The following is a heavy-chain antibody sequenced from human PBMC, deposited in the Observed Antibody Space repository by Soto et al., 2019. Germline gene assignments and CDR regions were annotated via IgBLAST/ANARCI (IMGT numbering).Heavy chain of an antibody. V-gene: IGHV3-23*04. CDR1: GFTFSSYG. Sequence: VQLVESGGGVVQPGRSLRLSCAASGFTFSSYGMHWVRQAPGKGLEWVSVISGSGGSTFYADSVKGRFTISSDSSKNTLYLQMNSLRVEDTAVYYCAKELSSMWYPLDYWGQGTLVTVSS. CDR3: AKELSSMWYPLDY. D-gene: IGHD6-13*01. CDR2: ISGSGGST. J-gene: IGHJ4*02.